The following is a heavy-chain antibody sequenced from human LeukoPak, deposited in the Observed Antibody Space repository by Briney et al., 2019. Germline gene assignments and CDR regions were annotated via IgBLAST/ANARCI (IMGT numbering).Heavy chain of an antibody. J-gene: IGHJ4*02. Sequence: GGSLRLSCAASGFTFSNAYMTWVRQAPGKGLEWVSSISSSGSYIYHADSVKGRFTISRDNAKNSLYLQMNSLRADDTAVYYCARVAEAAAFDYWGQGTLVTVSS. V-gene: IGHV3-21*01. CDR2: ISSSGSYI. D-gene: IGHD6-13*01. CDR1: GFTFSNAY. CDR3: ARVAEAAAFDY.